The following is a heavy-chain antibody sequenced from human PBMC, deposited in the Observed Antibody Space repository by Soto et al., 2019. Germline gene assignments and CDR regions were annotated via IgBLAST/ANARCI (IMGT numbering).Heavy chain of an antibody. CDR1: GDSVSSSSGA. Sequence: SQTLSLTCSISGDSVSSSSGAWNWIRQSPSRGLEWLGRTYYRSKLINEYSVSVESRISISPDTSKNHFSLHLDSVTSEVTAVYYWAGIIYRRCMDVWGQGSAVAVS. V-gene: IGHV6-1*01. CDR3: AGIIYRRCMDV. CDR2: TYYRSKLIN. J-gene: IGHJ6*02. D-gene: IGHD3-16*02.